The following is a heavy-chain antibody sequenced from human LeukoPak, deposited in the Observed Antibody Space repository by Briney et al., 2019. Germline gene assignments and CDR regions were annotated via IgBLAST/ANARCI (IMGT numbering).Heavy chain of an antibody. CDR1: GFTFSSYG. D-gene: IGHD3-10*01. V-gene: IGHV3-30*02. J-gene: IGHJ4*02. CDR3: AGDLISGSGSLGY. Sequence: GGSLRLSCAVSGFTFSSYGMHWVRQAPGKGLEWVAFIRYDGSNKYYADSVKGLFTISRDNAKTTLYLQMNSLRDEDTAVYYCAGDLISGSGSLGYWGQGTLVTVSS. CDR2: IRYDGSNK.